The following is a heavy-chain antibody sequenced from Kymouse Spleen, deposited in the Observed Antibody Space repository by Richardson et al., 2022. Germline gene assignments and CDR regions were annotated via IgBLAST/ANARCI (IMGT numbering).Heavy chain of an antibody. V-gene: IGHV4-34*01. J-gene: IGHJ4*02. CDR2: INHSGST. D-gene: IGHD3-9*01. Sequence: QVQLQQWGAGLLKPSETLSLTCAVYGGSFSGYYWSWIRQPPGKGLEWIGEINHSGSTNYNPSLKSRVTISVDTSKNQFSLKLSSVTAADTAVYYCARRVRYFDWLFDYWGQGTLVTVSS. CDR3: ARRVRYFDWLFDY. CDR1: GGSFSGYY.